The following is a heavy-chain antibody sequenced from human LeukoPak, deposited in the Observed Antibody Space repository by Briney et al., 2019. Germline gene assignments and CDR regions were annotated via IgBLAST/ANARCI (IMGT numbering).Heavy chain of an antibody. J-gene: IGHJ3*02. CDR2: IIPIFGTA. CDR1: GYTFTTYG. Sequence: ASVKVSCKTSGYTFTTYGVSWVRQAPGQGLEWMGGIIPIFGTANYAQKFQGRFTMTRDTSTSTVDMELSSLRSEDTAVDFCAKVRGGYHYSFDIWGQRTMGPVSS. D-gene: IGHD5-24*01. V-gene: IGHV1-69*05. CDR3: AKVRGGYHYSFDI.